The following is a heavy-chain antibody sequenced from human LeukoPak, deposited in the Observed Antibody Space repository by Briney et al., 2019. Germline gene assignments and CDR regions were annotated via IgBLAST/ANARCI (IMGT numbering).Heavy chain of an antibody. CDR3: PKDNYCSSTNCLLDAFDI. V-gene: IGHV3-23*01. CDR2: ISGSGGGT. CDR1: GFHFSGYA. Sequence: GGSLRLSCAASGFHFSGYAMSWVRQAPGKGLEWVASISGSGGGTYYADSVKGRFSISRDNSKNTLYLQMNSLRADDTAVYYCPKDNYCSSTNCLLDAFDIWGQGTMVTVSS. D-gene: IGHD2-2*01. J-gene: IGHJ3*02.